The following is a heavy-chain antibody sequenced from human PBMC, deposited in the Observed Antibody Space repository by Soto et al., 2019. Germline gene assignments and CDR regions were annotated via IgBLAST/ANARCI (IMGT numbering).Heavy chain of an antibody. CDR3: AKDLGYGISTSCYYYYGMDV. V-gene: IGHV3-30*18. J-gene: IGHJ6*02. CDR2: ISYDGSNK. CDR1: GFTFSSYG. D-gene: IGHD2-2*01. Sequence: QLQLVESGGGVVQPGRSLRLSCAASGFTFSSYGMHWVRQAPGKGLEWVAVISYDGSNKYYAASVKGRFTISRDNSKNTLYLQMNSLGAEDAAVYYGAKDLGYGISTSCYYYYGMDVWGQGTTVTVSS.